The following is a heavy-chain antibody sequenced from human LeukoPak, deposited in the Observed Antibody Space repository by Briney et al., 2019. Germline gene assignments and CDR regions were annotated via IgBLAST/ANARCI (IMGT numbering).Heavy chain of an antibody. J-gene: IGHJ4*02. Sequence: ASVKVSCKASGYTFTSYAMHWVRQAPGQRLEWMGWINAGNGNTKYSQEFQGRVTITRDTSASTAYMEMSSLRSEDMAVYYCARGYSYGYFDYWGQGTLVTVSS. CDR3: ARGYSYGYFDY. CDR1: GYTFTSYA. D-gene: IGHD5-18*01. CDR2: INAGNGNT. V-gene: IGHV1-3*03.